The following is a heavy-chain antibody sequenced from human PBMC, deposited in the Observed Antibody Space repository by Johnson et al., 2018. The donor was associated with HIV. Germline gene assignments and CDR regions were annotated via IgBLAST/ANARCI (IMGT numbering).Heavy chain of an antibody. V-gene: IGHV3-66*02. CDR1: GFTVSSNY. J-gene: IGHJ3*02. CDR3: ARASAVFDAFDI. D-gene: IGHD1-14*01. CDR2: IYSGGST. Sequence: EQLVESGGGLVQPGGSLRLSCAASGFTVSSNYMSWVRQAPGKGLEWVSVIYSGGSTYYAESVKGRFTISRDNSKNTLYLQMNSLRAEDTAVYYCARASAVFDAFDIWGQGTMVTVSS.